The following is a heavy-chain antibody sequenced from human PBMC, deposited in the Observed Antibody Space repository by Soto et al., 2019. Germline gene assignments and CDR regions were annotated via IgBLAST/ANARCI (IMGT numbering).Heavy chain of an antibody. CDR3: ARTPYVWGSYRKPRHFDY. J-gene: IGHJ4*02. CDR1: GYTFTSYG. D-gene: IGHD3-16*02. Sequence: QVQLVQSGAEVKKPGASVKVSCKASGYTFTSYGISWVRQAPGQGLEWMGWISAYNGNTNYAQKLQGRVTMTTDTSTSTADMELMSLRSDDTAAYYCARTPYVWGSYRKPRHFDYWGQGTLVTVSS. CDR2: ISAYNGNT. V-gene: IGHV1-18*01.